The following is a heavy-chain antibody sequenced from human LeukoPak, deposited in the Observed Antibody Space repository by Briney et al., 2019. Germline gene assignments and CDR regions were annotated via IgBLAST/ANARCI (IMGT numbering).Heavy chain of an antibody. CDR2: ISSNSRTI. J-gene: IGHJ4*02. V-gene: IGHV3-48*01. CDR3: TRGGAARPDY. Sequence: GGSLRLSCVASGFNFYSFTMNWVRQAPGKGLEWVSYISSNSRTIDYANSVKGRFTISRDNAKNSLFLQMSSLRAEDTAMYYCTRGGAARPDYWGQGTLVTVSS. D-gene: IGHD6-6*01. CDR1: GFNFYSFT.